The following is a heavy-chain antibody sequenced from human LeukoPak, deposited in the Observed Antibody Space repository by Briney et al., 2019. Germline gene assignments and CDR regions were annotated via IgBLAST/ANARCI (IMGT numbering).Heavy chain of an antibody. Sequence: GPSVRASCNPSKYTFTSYDINWGRQATGQGLEWMGWMNPNSGNTGYAQKFQGRVTITRNTSISTAYMELSSLRSEDTAVYYCAREHSSSSLDYWGKGTLVTVSS. CDR1: KYTFTSYD. J-gene: IGHJ4*02. D-gene: IGHD6-6*01. V-gene: IGHV1-8*03. CDR2: MNPNSGNT. CDR3: AREHSSSSLDY.